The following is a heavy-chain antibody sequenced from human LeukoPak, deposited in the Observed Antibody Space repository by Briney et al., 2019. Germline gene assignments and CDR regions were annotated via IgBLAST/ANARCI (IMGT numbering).Heavy chain of an antibody. CDR2: VHPDSGNT. D-gene: IGHD1-14*01. J-gene: IGHJ5*02. V-gene: IGHV1-8*01. CDR1: GYPFSTWE. Sequence: ASVKVSCKTSGYPFSTWEINWVRQTAGQGLEWLGWVHPDSGNTDYAQKFRGRVTMSRDTSTSTAYMELSGLRLDDTAVYFCARGPRNDPWGQGTLVTVSS. CDR3: ARGPRNDP.